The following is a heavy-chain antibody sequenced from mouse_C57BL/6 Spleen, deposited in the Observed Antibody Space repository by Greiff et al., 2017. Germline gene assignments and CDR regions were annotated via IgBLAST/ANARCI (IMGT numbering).Heavy chain of an antibody. CDR2: IYPGDGDT. V-gene: IGHV1-82*01. CDR1: GYAFSSSW. J-gene: IGHJ3*01. CDR3: AREDDYVPFAY. D-gene: IGHD2-4*01. Sequence: VQLQQSGPELVKPGASVKISCKASGYAFSSSWMNWVKQRPGTGLEWIGRIYPGDGDTNYNGKFKGKATLTADKSSSTAYMQLSSLTSEDSAVYFCAREDDYVPFAYWGQGTLVTVSA.